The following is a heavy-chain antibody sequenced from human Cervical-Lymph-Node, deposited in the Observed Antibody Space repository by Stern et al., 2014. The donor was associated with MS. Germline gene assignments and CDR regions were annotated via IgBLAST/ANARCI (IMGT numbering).Heavy chain of an antibody. CDR1: GFTFSSYW. CDR3: AREIRLANWFDP. D-gene: IGHD2-21*01. Sequence: EVQLVESGGGLVQPGGSLRLSCAASGFTFSSYWMHWVRQAPGKGLVWVSRINSDGSSTSYADSVKGRFTISRDNAKNTLYLQMNSLRAEDTAVYYCAREIRLANWFDPWGQGTLVTVSS. V-gene: IGHV3-74*01. CDR2: INSDGSST. J-gene: IGHJ5*02.